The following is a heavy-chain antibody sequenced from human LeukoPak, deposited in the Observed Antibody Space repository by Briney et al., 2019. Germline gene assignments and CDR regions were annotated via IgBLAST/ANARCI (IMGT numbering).Heavy chain of an antibody. Sequence: GGSLRLSCSASGFGFGDHGMSWVDQVPGKGLEWVSGINWSGGSTGYADPVRGRFTISRDNAKNSLYLQMDSLTAEDTALYYCARAPITSPFYFDHRGQGTLVTVSS. J-gene: IGHJ4*02. V-gene: IGHV3-20*04. CDR3: ARAPITSPFYFDH. CDR2: INWSGGST. D-gene: IGHD2-2*01. CDR1: GFGFGDHG.